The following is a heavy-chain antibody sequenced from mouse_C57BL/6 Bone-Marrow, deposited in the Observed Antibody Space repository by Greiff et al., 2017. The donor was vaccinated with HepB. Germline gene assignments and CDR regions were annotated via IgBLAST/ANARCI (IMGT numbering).Heavy chain of an antibody. CDR1: GFTFSDYG. Sequence: EVQLQESGGGLVQPGGSLKLSCAASGFTFSDYGMAWVRQAPRKGPEWVAFISNLAYSIYYADTVTGRFTISRENAKNTLYLERSSLRSEDTAMYYCARWYFDVWGTGTTVTVSS. J-gene: IGHJ1*03. CDR3: ARWYFDV. V-gene: IGHV5-15*01. CDR2: ISNLAYSI.